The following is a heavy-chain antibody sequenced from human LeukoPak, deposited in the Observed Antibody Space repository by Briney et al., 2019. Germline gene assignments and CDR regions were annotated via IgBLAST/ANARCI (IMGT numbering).Heavy chain of an antibody. D-gene: IGHD5-18*01. V-gene: IGHV4-59*01. CDR1: GGSISSYY. CDR2: IYYSGST. CDR3: ARVLDTAMAFDY. Sequence: PSETLSLTCTVSGGSISSYYWSWIRQPPGKGLEWIGYIYYSGSTNYNPSLKSRVTISVDTSKNQFSLKLSSVTAADTAVYYCARVLDTAMAFDYWGQGTLVTVSS. J-gene: IGHJ4*02.